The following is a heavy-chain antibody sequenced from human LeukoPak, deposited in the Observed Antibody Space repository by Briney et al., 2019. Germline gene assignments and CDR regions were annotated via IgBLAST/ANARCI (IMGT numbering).Heavy chain of an antibody. CDR1: GYTLTGYY. CDR2: INPNSGGT. V-gene: IGHV1-2*02. Sequence: ASAKVSCKASGYTLTGYYMHWVRQAPGQGLEWMGWINPNSGGTNYAQKFQGRVTMTRDTSISTAYMELSRLRSDDTAVYYCARGIMITFGGVIVIPYYYYYYMDVWGKGTTVTVSS. D-gene: IGHD3-16*02. CDR3: ARGIMITFGGVIVIPYYYYYYMDV. J-gene: IGHJ6*03.